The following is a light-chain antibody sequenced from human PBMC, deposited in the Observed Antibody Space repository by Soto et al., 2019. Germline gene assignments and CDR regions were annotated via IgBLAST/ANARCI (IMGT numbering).Light chain of an antibody. V-gene: IGLV8-61*01. Sequence: QTVVTQEPSFSVSPGETVTLTCGLSSGSVSSSHHPSWYQQTPGQSPRTLIHDTNRRSSGVPDRFSGSILGNTATLTISRVEAGDEADYYCQVWDSSSEYVFGTGTQLTVL. CDR2: DTN. CDR3: QVWDSSSEYV. J-gene: IGLJ1*01. CDR1: SGSVSSSHH.